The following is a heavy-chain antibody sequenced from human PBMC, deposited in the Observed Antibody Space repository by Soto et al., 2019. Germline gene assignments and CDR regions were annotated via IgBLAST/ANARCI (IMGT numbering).Heavy chain of an antibody. D-gene: IGHD5-18*01. CDR2: IKSKTDGGTT. CDR3: TTDQDDVKPWIQLWLRGYGAFDI. CDR1: SVSNAW. Sequence: SVSNAWMNWVRQAPGKGLEWVGRIKSKTDGGTTDYAAPVKGRFTISRDDSKNRLYLQMNSLKTEDTAEYYCTTDQDDVKPWIQLWLRGYGAFDIWVQETMATVSS. J-gene: IGHJ3*02. V-gene: IGHV3-15*07.